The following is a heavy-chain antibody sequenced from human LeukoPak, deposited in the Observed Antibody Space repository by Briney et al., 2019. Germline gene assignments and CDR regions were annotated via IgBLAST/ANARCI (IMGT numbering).Heavy chain of an antibody. CDR3: AREIWVAAAGRRNWFDP. CDR1: GYTFTGYY. J-gene: IGHJ5*02. D-gene: IGHD6-13*01. Sequence: GASVKFSCKASGYTFTGYYMHWVRQAPGQGLEWMGWINPNSGGTNYAQKFQGRVTVTRDTSISTAYMELSRLRSDDTAVYYCAREIWVAAAGRRNWFDPWGQGTLVTVSS. V-gene: IGHV1-2*02. CDR2: INPNSGGT.